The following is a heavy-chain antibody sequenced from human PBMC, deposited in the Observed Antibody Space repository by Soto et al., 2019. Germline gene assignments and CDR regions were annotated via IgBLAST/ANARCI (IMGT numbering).Heavy chain of an antibody. J-gene: IGHJ4*02. CDR1: GYTFTSYD. Sequence: GASVKVSCKASGYTFTSYDINWVRQATGQGLEWMGWMSPNSGHTGYAQKFQGRVTMTRNTSISTAYMELSSLRSEDTAVYYCARGPYYDTSVYYALGYWGQGTLVTVSS. CDR3: ARGPYYDTSVYYALGY. D-gene: IGHD3-22*01. CDR2: MSPNSGHT. V-gene: IGHV1-8*01.